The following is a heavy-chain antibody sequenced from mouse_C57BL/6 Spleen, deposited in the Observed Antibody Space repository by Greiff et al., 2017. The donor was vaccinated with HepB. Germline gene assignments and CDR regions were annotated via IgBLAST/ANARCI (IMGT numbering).Heavy chain of an antibody. Sequence: QVQLQQSGAELVKPGASVKLSCKASGYTFTSYWMQWVKQRPGQGLEWIGEIDPSDSYTNYNQKFKGKATLTVDTSSSTAYMQLSSLTSEDSAVYYCARYPRGGEAMDYWGQGTSVTVSS. CDR2: IDPSDSYT. D-gene: IGHD3-1*01. J-gene: IGHJ4*01. CDR3: ARYPRGGEAMDY. CDR1: GYTFTSYW. V-gene: IGHV1-50*01.